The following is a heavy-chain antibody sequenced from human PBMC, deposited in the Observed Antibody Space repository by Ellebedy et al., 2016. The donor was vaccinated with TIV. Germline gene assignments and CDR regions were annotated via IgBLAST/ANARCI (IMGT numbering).Heavy chain of an antibody. D-gene: IGHD2-2*01. Sequence: GGSLRLSXAVSGFTFRLFGMHWVRQTPGRGLEWVAAVSFNGTLQYYAESVKGRFTVSRDNVKTTLYLHMDSLRVEDTGIYYCASQNGAYCSSHTCSHGLDYWGQGTPVTVSS. CDR2: VSFNGTLQ. J-gene: IGHJ4*02. V-gene: IGHV3-33*05. CDR1: GFTFRLFG. CDR3: ASQNGAYCSSHTCSHGLDY.